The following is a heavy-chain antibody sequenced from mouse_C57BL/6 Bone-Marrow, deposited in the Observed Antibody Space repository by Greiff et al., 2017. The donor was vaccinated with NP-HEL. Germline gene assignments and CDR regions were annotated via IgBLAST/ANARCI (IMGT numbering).Heavy chain of an antibody. J-gene: IGHJ2*01. CDR2: IWSGGST. Sequence: QVQLQQSGPGLVQPSQSLSITCTVSGFSLTSYGVHWVRQSPGKGLEWLGVIWSGGSTDYNAAFISRLSISKDNSKSQVFFKMNSLQADDTAIYYCARKGYSNYVDFGYFDYWGQGTTLTVSS. CDR1: GFSLTSYG. CDR3: ARKGYSNYVDFGYFDY. D-gene: IGHD2-5*01. V-gene: IGHV2-2*01.